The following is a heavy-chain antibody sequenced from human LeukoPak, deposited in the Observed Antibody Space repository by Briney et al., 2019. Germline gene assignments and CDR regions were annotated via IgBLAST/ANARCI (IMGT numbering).Heavy chain of an antibody. Sequence: SETLSLTCTVSGGSVSSGGYYWSWIRQPPGKGLEWIGYIYHSGSTYYNPSLKSRVTISVDRSKNQFSLKLSSVTAADTAVYYCARGPYDFWSGYYSDAFDIWGQGTMVTVSS. CDR3: ARGPYDFWSGYYSDAFDI. D-gene: IGHD3-3*01. CDR1: GGSVSSGGYY. J-gene: IGHJ3*02. V-gene: IGHV4-30-2*01. CDR2: IYHSGST.